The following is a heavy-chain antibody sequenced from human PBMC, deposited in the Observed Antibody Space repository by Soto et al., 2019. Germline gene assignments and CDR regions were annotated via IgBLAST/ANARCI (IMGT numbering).Heavy chain of an antibody. J-gene: IGHJ4*02. D-gene: IGHD1-1*01. CDR2: ISSSSTTI. CDR1: VFTFINFG. V-gene: IGHV3-48*01. CDR3: ATSFITTIGTTA. Sequence: EVQLVESGGGLVQPGGSLRLSCEASVFTFINFGINWVRQAPGKGLEWVSHISSSSTTIYYAESVKGRFTISRDNAKNSLYLQMSSLRGEDTAVYYCATSFITTIGTTAWGQGTLVTVSS.